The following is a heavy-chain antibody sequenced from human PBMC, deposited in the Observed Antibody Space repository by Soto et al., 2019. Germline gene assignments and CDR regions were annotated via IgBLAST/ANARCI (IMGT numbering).Heavy chain of an antibody. J-gene: IGHJ4*02. CDR1: GFTFSAYW. D-gene: IGHD1-1*01. CDR2: ISDDGSTA. V-gene: IGHV3-74*01. CDR3: ARGPRVSSTGTGAH. Sequence: PWGSLRLSCAVSGFTFSAYWMHWVRQVPGKGLTWVSRISDDGSTATYADSVKGRFVISRDNAKNSLYLEMNTLRVDDSGLYYCARGPRVSSTGTGAHWGRGTLVTVSS.